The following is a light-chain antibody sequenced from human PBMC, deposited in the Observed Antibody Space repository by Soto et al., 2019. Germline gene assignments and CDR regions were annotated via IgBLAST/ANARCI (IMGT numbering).Light chain of an antibody. CDR1: QSVSHK. Sequence: EIVMTQSPATLSVSPGERATLSCRASQSVSHKLAWYQQKPGQAPRLLIHGVSTRATGIPARFSGSGSGTDFTLTISSLQSEDFAVYYCQQYNNWPPITFGQGTRLEMK. V-gene: IGKV3D-15*01. CDR3: QQYNNWPPIT. J-gene: IGKJ5*01. CDR2: GVS.